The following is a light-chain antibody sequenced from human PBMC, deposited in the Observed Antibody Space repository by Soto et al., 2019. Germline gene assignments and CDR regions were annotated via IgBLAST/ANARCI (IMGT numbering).Light chain of an antibody. CDR3: QSYDNSRSGVV. Sequence: QSALTQPPSVSGAPGQRVTISCTGSSSNIGAGYDVHWYQQLPGTAPKLLIYGDSNRPSGVPDRFSGSKSGTSNSLVITGLQAEDESDYYGQSYDNSRSGVVFGGGTKVTVL. J-gene: IGLJ2*01. CDR1: SSNIGAGYD. CDR2: GDS. V-gene: IGLV1-40*01.